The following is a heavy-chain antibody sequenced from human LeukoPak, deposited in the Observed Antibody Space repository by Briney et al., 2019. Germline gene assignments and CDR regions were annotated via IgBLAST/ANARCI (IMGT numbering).Heavy chain of an antibody. CDR1: GGSISSSNW. CDR2: IYHSGST. CDR3: ARGRGYSYRFLYYFDY. J-gene: IGHJ4*02. D-gene: IGHD5-18*01. V-gene: IGHV4-4*02. Sequence: PSETLSLTCAVSGGSISSSNWWSWVRQPPGQGLEWIGEIYHSGSTNYNPSLKSRVTISVDTSKNQFSLKLSSVTAADTAVYYCARGRGYSYRFLYYFDYWGQGTLVTVSS.